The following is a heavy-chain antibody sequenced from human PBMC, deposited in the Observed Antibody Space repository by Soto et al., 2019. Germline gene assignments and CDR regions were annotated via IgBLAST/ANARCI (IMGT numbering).Heavy chain of an antibody. J-gene: IGHJ6*02. CDR2: ISSSSSYI. D-gene: IGHD3-16*01. CDR3: ARMPWGISYYYGMDV. V-gene: IGHV3-21*01. Sequence: EVQLVESGGGLVKPGGSLRLSCAASGFTFSSYSMNWVRQAPGKGLEWVSSISSSSSYIYYADSVKGRFTISRDNAKNSLYMQMNSLRAEDTAVYYCARMPWGISYYYGMDVWGQGTTVTVSS. CDR1: GFTFSSYS.